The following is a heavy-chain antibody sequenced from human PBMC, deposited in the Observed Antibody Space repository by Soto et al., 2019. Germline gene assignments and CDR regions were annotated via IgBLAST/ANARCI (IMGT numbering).Heavy chain of an antibody. Sequence: GASVKVSCKASGGTFSSYAISWVRQAPGQGLEWMGGIIPIFGTANYAQKFQGRVTITADESTSTAYMELSSLRSEDTAVYYCARDPDSSGWYRKGFDPWGQGTLVPVSS. CDR2: IIPIFGTA. CDR1: GGTFSSYA. CDR3: ARDPDSSGWYRKGFDP. J-gene: IGHJ5*02. D-gene: IGHD6-19*01. V-gene: IGHV1-69*13.